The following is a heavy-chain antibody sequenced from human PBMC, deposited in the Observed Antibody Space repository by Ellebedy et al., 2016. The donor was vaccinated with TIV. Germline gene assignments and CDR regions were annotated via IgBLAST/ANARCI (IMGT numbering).Heavy chain of an antibody. V-gene: IGHV3-15*01. CDR2: IKSKTDGGTT. J-gene: IGHJ4*02. CDR3: STDGAVAARTLFDY. D-gene: IGHD6-6*01. Sequence: GGSLRLSXAASGFTFSNAWMGWVRQAPRKGLEWVGRIKSKTDGGTTDCAAPVKGRFTVSRDDSRNTVFLQMNRLRTEDTAVYYCSTDGAVAARTLFDYWGQGSLVTVSS. CDR1: GFTFSNAW.